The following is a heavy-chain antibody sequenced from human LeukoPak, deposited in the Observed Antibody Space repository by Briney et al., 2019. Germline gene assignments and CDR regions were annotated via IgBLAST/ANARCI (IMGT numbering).Heavy chain of an antibody. Sequence: GGSLRLSCAASGFSFSSYGMHWVRQAPGKGLEWVAVIPYDGSNTYYADSVKGRFTISRDNSKNTLYLQMNSLRAGDSAVYYCAKNTKPTLVTPDFWGQGTLVTVSS. D-gene: IGHD4-23*01. CDR3: AKNTKPTLVTPDF. CDR1: GFSFSSYG. CDR2: IPYDGSNT. V-gene: IGHV3-30*18. J-gene: IGHJ4*02.